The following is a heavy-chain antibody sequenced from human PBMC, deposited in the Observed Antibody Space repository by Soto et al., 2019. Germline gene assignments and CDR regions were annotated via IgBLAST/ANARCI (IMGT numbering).Heavy chain of an antibody. D-gene: IGHD2-8*02. CDR1: GGSISSDSYF. V-gene: IGHV4-31*03. CDR3: ARAVRGVGRGDWFAP. CDR2: VHYSATT. Sequence: QVQLQESGPGLVKPSQTLSLTCTVSGGSISSDSYFWSWIRQHPGEGLEWIGHVHYSATTYYNPSLTSRVSISVDPSKNQFSLKLRSVTAADTAIYYCARAVRGVGRGDWFAPWGQGTLVTVSS. J-gene: IGHJ5*02.